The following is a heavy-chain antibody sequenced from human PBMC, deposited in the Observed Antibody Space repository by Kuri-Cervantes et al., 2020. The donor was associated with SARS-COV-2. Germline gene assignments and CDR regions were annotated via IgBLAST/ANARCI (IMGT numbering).Heavy chain of an antibody. D-gene: IGHD3-22*01. Sequence: SETLSLTCSVSGGSVSSGSYYWNWIRQPAGKGLEWIGRIYSIGRTDYNPSLKTRVTISVDTSKSQFSLRLTSVTAADTALYYCARGDSSGYYRTTFHPWGQGTMVTVSS. J-gene: IGHJ3*01. CDR2: IYSIGRT. V-gene: IGHV4-61*02. CDR1: GGSVSSGSYY. CDR3: ARGDSSGYYRTTFHP.